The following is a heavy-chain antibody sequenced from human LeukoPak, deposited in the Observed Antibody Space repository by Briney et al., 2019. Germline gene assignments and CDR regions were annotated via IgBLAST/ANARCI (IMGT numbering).Heavy chain of an antibody. D-gene: IGHD3-10*01. CDR1: GGSFSGYY. CDR2: INHSGST. CDR3: ARLAPRAFGSGSGSDY. J-gene: IGHJ4*02. V-gene: IGHV4-34*01. Sequence: PSETLSLTCAVYGGSFSGYYWSWIRQPPGKGLEGIGEINHSGSTNYNPSLKSRVTISVDTSKNQFSLKLSSVTAADTAVYYCARLAPRAFGSGSGSDYWGQGTLVTVSS.